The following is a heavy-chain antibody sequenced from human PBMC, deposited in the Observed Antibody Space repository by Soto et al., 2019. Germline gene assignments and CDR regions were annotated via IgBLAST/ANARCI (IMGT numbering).Heavy chain of an antibody. CDR3: ARDSDYDSRNPSFDI. D-gene: IGHD3-22*01. Sequence: SVKVSCKASGCTFSSYAISWVRQPPGQGLEWMGGIIPIFGTANYAQKFQGRVTITADESTSTAYMELSSLRSEDTDVYYCARDSDYDSRNPSFDIWGQGTMVTVSS. CDR1: GCTFSSYA. CDR2: IIPIFGTA. V-gene: IGHV1-69*13. J-gene: IGHJ3*02.